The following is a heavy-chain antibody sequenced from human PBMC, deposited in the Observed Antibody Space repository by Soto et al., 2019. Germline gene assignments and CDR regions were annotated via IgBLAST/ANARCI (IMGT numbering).Heavy chain of an antibody. CDR3: AREGYCSSTSCVEY. CDR1: GFTFSTYS. CDR2: ISSSSSPI. J-gene: IGHJ4*02. Sequence: GGSLRLSCAASGFTFSTYSMNWVRQAPGKGLEWVSYISSSSSPIYYADSVKGRFTIARDNAKNSLYLQMNSLRDGDTAVYYCAREGYCSSTSCVEYWGQGTLVTVSS. D-gene: IGHD2-2*01. V-gene: IGHV3-48*02.